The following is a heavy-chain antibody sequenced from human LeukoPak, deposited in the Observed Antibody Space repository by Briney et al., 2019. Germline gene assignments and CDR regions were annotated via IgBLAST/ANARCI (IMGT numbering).Heavy chain of an antibody. D-gene: IGHD6-13*01. Sequence: GGSLRLSCAASGFAFSDYYMSWIRQAPGKGLEWVSYISSSGSTIYYADSVKGRFTISRDNAKNSLYLQMNSLRAEDTAVYYCAREFSVAAAATGDFDYWGQGTLVTVSS. CDR1: GFAFSDYY. V-gene: IGHV3-11*01. CDR2: ISSSGSTI. J-gene: IGHJ4*02. CDR3: AREFSVAAAATGDFDY.